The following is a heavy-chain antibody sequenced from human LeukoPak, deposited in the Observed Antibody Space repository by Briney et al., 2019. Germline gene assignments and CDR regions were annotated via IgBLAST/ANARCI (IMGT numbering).Heavy chain of an antibody. CDR3: ARPDYFASHD. CDR1: GYNFPKSW. J-gene: IGHJ4*02. Sequence: GESLKISCKGSGYNFPKSWIGWVRQMPGKGLEWMAIIYPDDSRTKYSPSFQGQVTISADRSINTAYLQWSSLRVSDTAMYYCARPDYFASHDWGQGTLVTVSS. CDR2: IYPDDSRT. V-gene: IGHV5-51*01. D-gene: IGHD2/OR15-2a*01.